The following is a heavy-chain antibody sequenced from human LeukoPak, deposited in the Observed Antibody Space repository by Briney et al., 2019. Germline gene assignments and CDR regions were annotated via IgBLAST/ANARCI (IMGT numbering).Heavy chain of an antibody. CDR1: RYTFTSYA. CDR3: ARALYYYDSSGYGYYYYYYGMDV. J-gene: IGHJ6*02. D-gene: IGHD3-22*01. V-gene: IGHV7-4-1*02. Sequence: ASVKVSCKASRYTFTSYAMNWVRQAPGQGLEWMGWINTNTGNPTYAQGFTGRFVFSLDTSVSTAYLQISSLKAEDTAAYYCARALYYYDSSGYGYYYYYYGMDVWGQGTTVTVSS. CDR2: INTNTGNP.